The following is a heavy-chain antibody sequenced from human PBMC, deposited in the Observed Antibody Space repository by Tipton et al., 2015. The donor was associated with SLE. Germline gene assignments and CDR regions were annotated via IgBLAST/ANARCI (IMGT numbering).Heavy chain of an antibody. CDR3: TRDQSLGGRKPHAFDF. V-gene: IGHV6-1*01. CDR2: TYYRSKWYN. J-gene: IGHJ3*01. CDR1: GDSVSSNTAA. Sequence: LVQPSQTLSLTCAISGDSVSSNTAAWNWIRQSPSRGLEWLGRTYYRSKWYNDYAVSVKSRITINPDTSKNQFSLQLNSVTPEDTAVYYCTRDQSLGGRKPHAFDFWGQGTMVTVSS. D-gene: IGHD3-16*01.